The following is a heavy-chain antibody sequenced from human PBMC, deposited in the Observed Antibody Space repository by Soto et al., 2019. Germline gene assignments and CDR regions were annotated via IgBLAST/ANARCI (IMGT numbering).Heavy chain of an antibody. CDR3: ARIRSVVVGATPWFDP. V-gene: IGHV2-5*01. J-gene: IGHJ5*02. Sequence: GPTLVNPTQTLTLTCTFSGFSLSTSGVGVGWIRQPPGKALEWLALIYWNDDKRYSPSLKSRLTISKDTSKSQVVLTMTNMDPVDTATYYCARIRSVVVGATPWFDPWGQGTLVTVSS. D-gene: IGHD1-26*01. CDR2: IYWNDDK. CDR1: GFSLSTSGVG.